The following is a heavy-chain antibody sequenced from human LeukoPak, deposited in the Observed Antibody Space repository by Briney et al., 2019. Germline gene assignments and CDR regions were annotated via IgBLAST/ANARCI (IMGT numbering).Heavy chain of an antibody. J-gene: IGHJ4*02. V-gene: IGHV3-23*01. CDR3: AKCHRSTPYYFDY. Sequence: GGSLRLSCAASGFTFSSYAMSWVRQAPGKGLEWVSAISGSGGSTYYADSVKGRFTISRDNSKNTPYLQMNSLRAEDTAVYYCAKCHRSTPYYFDYWGQGTLVTVSS. CDR1: GFTFSSYA. CDR2: ISGSGGST. D-gene: IGHD1-26*01.